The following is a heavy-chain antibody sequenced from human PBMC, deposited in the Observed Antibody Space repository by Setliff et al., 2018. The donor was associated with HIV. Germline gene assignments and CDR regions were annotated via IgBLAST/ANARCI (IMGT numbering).Heavy chain of an antibody. CDR2: IYTSGST. J-gene: IGHJ5*02. CDR1: GDSISTDY. V-gene: IGHV4-4*09. D-gene: IGHD3-10*01. CDR3: ARRIDNSGTFPDKNWLDP. Sequence: SETLSLTCTVSGDSISTDYWTWIRQPPGKGLEWIGYIYTSGSTNYNPSLKSRVTISVDTSKNQFSLKLSSVTAADTAMYYCARRIDNSGTFPDKNWLDPWGQGTLVTVSS.